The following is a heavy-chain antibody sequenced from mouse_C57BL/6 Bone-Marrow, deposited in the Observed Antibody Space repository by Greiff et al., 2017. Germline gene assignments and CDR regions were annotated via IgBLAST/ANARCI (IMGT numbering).Heavy chain of an antibody. V-gene: IGHV1-64*01. J-gene: IGHJ4*01. CDR1: GYTFTSYW. CDR3: ARGEDSNYVGYYYAMDY. Sequence: VQLQQPGAELVKPGASVKLSCKASGYTFTSYWMHWVKQRPGQGLEWIGMIHPNSGSTNYNEKFKSKATLTVDKSSSTAYMQLSSLTSEDSAVYYCARGEDSNYVGYYYAMDYWGQGTSVTVSS. CDR2: IHPNSGST. D-gene: IGHD2-5*01.